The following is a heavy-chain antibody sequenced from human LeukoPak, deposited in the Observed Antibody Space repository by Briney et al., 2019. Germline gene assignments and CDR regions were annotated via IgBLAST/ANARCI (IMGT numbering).Heavy chain of an antibody. Sequence: GGSLRLSCVASGFSFSGYYISWIRQAPGQGLEWVSYISLSGDIIYYADSVKGRFTISRDNAKNSLYLQMNSLRAEDTAVYYCARGHYALDVWGQGTIVAVSS. CDR1: GFSFSGYY. J-gene: IGHJ6*02. CDR2: ISLSGDII. CDR3: ARGHYALDV. V-gene: IGHV3-11*01.